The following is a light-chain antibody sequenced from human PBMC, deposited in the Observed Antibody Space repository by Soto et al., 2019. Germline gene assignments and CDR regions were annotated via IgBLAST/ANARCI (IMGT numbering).Light chain of an antibody. V-gene: IGKV3-20*01. CDR3: LQYGSSPA. Sequence: EIVLTQSPGTLSLSPGERATLSCRASQSVSSSYLAWYQQKPGQAPRLLIYGASSRATGIPDRFSGSGSGTDFTLTISRLVPEDFALYYCLQYGSSPAFGGGTKVEIK. CDR1: QSVSSSY. CDR2: GAS. J-gene: IGKJ4*01.